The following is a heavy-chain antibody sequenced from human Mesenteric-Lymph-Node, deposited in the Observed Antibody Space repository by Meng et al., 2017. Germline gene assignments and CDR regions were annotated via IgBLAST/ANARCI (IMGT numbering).Heavy chain of an antibody. Sequence: LQQCVRGLLNLSYTLALTCSDSGGAFMSNDWSWIRQPPGKGLEWIGEINHSGSTNYNPSLKSRVTISVDTSKNQFSLKLGSVTAADTAVYYCARGLVRGVIIINWFDPWGQGTLVTVSS. J-gene: IGHJ5*02. CDR1: GGAFMSND. CDR2: INHSGST. V-gene: IGHV4-34*01. D-gene: IGHD3-10*01. CDR3: ARGLVRGVIIINWFDP.